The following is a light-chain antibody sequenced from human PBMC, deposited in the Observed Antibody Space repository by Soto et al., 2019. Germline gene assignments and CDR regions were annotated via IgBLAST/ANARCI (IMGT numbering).Light chain of an antibody. J-gene: IGKJ4*01. CDR2: AAS. V-gene: IGKV1-9*01. Sequence: DIQLTQSPSFLSASVGDRVTIACRASQGISSYLAWYQQKPGKAPKLLIYAASTLQSGVPSRFSGSGSGTEFTLTISSLQPEDFATYYCQQLDGYPFGGGTKAEIK. CDR1: QGISSY. CDR3: QQLDGYP.